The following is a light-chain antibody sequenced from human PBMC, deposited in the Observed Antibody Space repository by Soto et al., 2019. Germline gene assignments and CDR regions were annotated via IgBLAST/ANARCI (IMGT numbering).Light chain of an antibody. CDR1: QSVSSY. CDR2: GAS. V-gene: IGKV3-15*01. Sequence: EIVLTQSPATLSLSPGGRATLSCRASQSVSSYLAWYQQKPGQAPRLLIYGASTRAADIPARFSGSESGTDFTLTISGLQSEDFAVYYCQQYNNWPRTFGQGTKVDI. CDR3: QQYNNWPRT. J-gene: IGKJ1*01.